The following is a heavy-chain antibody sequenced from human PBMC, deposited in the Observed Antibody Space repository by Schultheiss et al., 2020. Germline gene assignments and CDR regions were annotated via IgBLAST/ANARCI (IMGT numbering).Heavy chain of an antibody. Sequence: WSLRLSCAASGFTFSSYWMHWVRQAPGKGLVWVSRINSDGSSTSYADSVKGRFTISRDNAKNTLYLQMNSLRAEDTAVYFCARGRWLPLPGDYWGQGTLVTVSS. CDR3: ARGRWLPLPGDY. CDR1: GFTFSSYW. CDR2: INSDGSST. D-gene: IGHD5-24*01. V-gene: IGHV3-74*01. J-gene: IGHJ4*02.